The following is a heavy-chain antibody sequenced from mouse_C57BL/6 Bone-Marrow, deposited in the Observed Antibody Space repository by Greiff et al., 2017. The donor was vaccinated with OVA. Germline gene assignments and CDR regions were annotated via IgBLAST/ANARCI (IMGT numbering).Heavy chain of an antibody. Sequence: EVKLVESGGDLVKPGGSLKLSCAASGFTFSSYGMSWVRQTPDKRLEWVATISSGGSYTYYPDSVKGRFTISRDNAKNTLYLQMSSLKSEDTAMYYCAGGDYDGDYWGQGTTLTVSS. V-gene: IGHV5-6*01. D-gene: IGHD2-4*01. CDR2: ISSGGSYT. J-gene: IGHJ2*01. CDR1: GFTFSSYG. CDR3: AGGDYDGDY.